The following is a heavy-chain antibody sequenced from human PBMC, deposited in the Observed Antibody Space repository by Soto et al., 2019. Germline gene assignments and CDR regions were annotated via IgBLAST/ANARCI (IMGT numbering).Heavy chain of an antibody. J-gene: IGHJ4*02. V-gene: IGHV1-8*01. CDR2: MNPNSGNT. CDR3: ARVGTSDYYGSGSYYNPLY. Sequence: WASVKVSCKASGYTFTSYDINWVRQATGQGLEWMGWMNPNSGNTGYAQKFQGRVTMTRNTSISTAYMELSSLRSEDTAVYYCARVGTSDYYGSGSYYNPLYWGQGTLVIVSS. CDR1: GYTFTSYD. D-gene: IGHD3-10*01.